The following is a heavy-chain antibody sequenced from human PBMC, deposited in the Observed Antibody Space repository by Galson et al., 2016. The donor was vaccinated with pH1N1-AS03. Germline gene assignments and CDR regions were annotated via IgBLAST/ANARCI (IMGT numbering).Heavy chain of an antibody. Sequence: SVKVSCKASGYTFTTYDINWVRQAPGQGLEWMGWMNPDSGNTGYAQSFQGRVTITRYTSISTAYMELSSLRSEDTAVYYCARAVVDCSSPACSGTLRFDPWGQGTLVTVSS. V-gene: IGHV1-8*03. D-gene: IGHD2-2*01. CDR1: GYTFTTYD. CDR3: ARAVVDCSSPACSGTLRFDP. CDR2: MNPDSGNT. J-gene: IGHJ5*02.